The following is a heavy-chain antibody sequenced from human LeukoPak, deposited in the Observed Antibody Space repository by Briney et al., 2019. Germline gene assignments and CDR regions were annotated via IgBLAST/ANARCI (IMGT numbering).Heavy chain of an antibody. CDR2: IYENGGTT. CDR3: AKDRSRITGTTFDY. D-gene: IGHD1-7*01. J-gene: IGHJ4*02. V-gene: IGHV3-23*01. CDR1: GFTFRSHA. Sequence: GGSLRLSCVGSGFTFRSHAMSWVRQAPEKGLEFVSGIYENGGTTYYADSVKGRFTISRDNSKNTLYLQMNSLRAEDTAVYYCAKDRSRITGTTFDYWGQGTLVTVSS.